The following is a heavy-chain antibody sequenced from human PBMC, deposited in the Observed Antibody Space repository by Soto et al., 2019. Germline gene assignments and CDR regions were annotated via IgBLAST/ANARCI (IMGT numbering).Heavy chain of an antibody. V-gene: IGHV3-23*01. CDR3: ARNPTSTRRYMDV. CDR2: ISSSGATT. CDR1: AFSFSTYA. J-gene: IGHJ6*03. Sequence: EVQLLESGGNLVQPGGSLRLSCAASAFSFSTYAMTWVRQAPGKGLEWVSTISSSGATTHSADSVKGRFTISRDNSNNTLYLKMDSLRADDTAVYYCARNPTSTRRYMDVWGKGTTVTVSS.